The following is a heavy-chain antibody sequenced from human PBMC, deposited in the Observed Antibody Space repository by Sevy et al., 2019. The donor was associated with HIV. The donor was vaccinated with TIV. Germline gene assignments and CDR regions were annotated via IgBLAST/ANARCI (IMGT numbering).Heavy chain of an antibody. Sequence: GESLKISCGGSGFNISSASMNWVRQAPGRGLEWVGRIKAKIDGETTDYGAPVKGRFIISKDDSRKTVDMQLNSVKSEDTAMYSYTTRPYGSIIDYWGQGTLVTVSS. CDR2: IKAKIDGETT. CDR1: GFNISSAS. V-gene: IGHV3-15*07. J-gene: IGHJ4*02. CDR3: TTRPYGSIIDY. D-gene: IGHD3-10*01.